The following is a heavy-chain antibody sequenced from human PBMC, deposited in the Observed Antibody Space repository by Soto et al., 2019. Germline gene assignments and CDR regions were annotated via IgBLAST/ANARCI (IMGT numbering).Heavy chain of an antibody. CDR1: GFIFSSYS. V-gene: IGHV3-48*02. D-gene: IGHD1-1*01. CDR3: VSQNDEDYYFGMDV. CDR2: ISSSSSTI. J-gene: IGHJ6*02. Sequence: GGSLRLSCAASGFIFSSYSMNWVRQAPGKGLEWVSYISSSSSTIYYADSVKGRFTISRDNAKNSLYLQMNSLRDEDTAVYYCVSQNDEDYYFGMDVWGQGTTVTVSS.